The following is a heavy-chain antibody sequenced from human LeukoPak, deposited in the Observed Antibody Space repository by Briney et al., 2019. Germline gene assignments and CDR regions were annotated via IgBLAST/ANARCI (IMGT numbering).Heavy chain of an antibody. CDR3: ARSRRVVVPSTLNSADDYYYYMDV. J-gene: IGHJ6*03. CDR2: INTNTGNP. D-gene: IGHD2-15*01. CDR1: GYTFTNYA. V-gene: IGHV7-4-1*02. Sequence: PQASVKVSCKTSGYTFTNYAMNWVRQAPGQGLECLGGINTNTGNPTYAQGFTGRFVFSFDTSVNTAYLQITSLNIEDTAIYYCARSRRVVVPSTLNSADDYYYYMDVWGKGTTVTVSS.